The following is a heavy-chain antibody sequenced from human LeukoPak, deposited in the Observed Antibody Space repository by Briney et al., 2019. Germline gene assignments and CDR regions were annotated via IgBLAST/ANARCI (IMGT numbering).Heavy chain of an antibody. Sequence: GGSLRLSCLTSGFTLSTNAMSWVRLAPGKGLEWISGISGSGASTYYADSVKGRFTISRDDSRNTLYLQMSNLRAEDTAVYFCARGGGLDVWGQGATVTVSS. CDR3: ARGGGLDV. J-gene: IGHJ6*02. V-gene: IGHV3-23*01. D-gene: IGHD3-16*01. CDR2: ISGSGAST. CDR1: GFTLSTNA.